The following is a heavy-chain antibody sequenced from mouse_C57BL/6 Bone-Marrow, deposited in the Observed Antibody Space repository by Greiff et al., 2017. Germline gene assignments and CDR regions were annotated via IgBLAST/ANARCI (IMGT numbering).Heavy chain of an antibody. CDR3: ASSYYYGSSDNNALAY. CDR2: IYPGSGST. CDR1: GYTFTSYW. Sequence: QVHLQQPGAELVKPGASVKLSCKASGYTFTSYWITWVKQRPGHGLEWIGDIYPGSGSTNYNEKFKSKATLTADTSSNTAYMQLSSLTSEDSAIYYCASSYYYGSSDNNALAYWGQGTSVTVS. D-gene: IGHD1-1*01. V-gene: IGHV1-55*01. J-gene: IGHJ4*01.